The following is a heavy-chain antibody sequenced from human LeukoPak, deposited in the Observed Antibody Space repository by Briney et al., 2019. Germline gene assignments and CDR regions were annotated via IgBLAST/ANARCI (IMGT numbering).Heavy chain of an antibody. D-gene: IGHD3-10*01. CDR3: ARGSSSGRSGHDAFDI. Sequence: KPSETLSLTCSVSGGSISSRSYYWGWIRQPPGKGLEWIGNIYYSGDSYYHPSLKSRVTISVDTSKNQLSLKLTSVTAADTAVYYCARGSSSGRSGHDAFDIWGRGTMVTVSS. CDR2: IYYSGDS. CDR1: GGSISSRSYY. J-gene: IGHJ3*02. V-gene: IGHV4-39*07.